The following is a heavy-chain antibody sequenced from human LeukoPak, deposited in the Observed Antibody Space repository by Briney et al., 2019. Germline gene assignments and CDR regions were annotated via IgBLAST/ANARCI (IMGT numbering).Heavy chain of an antibody. D-gene: IGHD5-18*01. V-gene: IGHV3-30*18. CDR1: GFTFRAYG. J-gene: IGHJ6*02. CDR2: ISYDGSKK. CDR3: AKESLDTEQRNYNYYGMDV. Sequence: GRSLRLSCAASGFTFRAYGMHWVRQAPGKGLEWVAVISYDGSKKYYGDFVKGRFTISRDNSKNTLYLQMNSLRAEDTAVYYCAKESLDTEQRNYNYYGMDVWGQGTTVTVS.